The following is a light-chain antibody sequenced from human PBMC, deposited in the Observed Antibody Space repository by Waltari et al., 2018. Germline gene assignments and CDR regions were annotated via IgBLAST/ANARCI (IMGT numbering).Light chain of an antibody. CDR3: QQYYIRRT. Sequence: DIVLTQSPDSLAVSLGERATINCQSSQSLLYHSNDKNYLAWYQQKPGQPPKLLIYWASTRQSGVPDRFSGSGSATDFTLTISSLQSEDVAVYYCQQYYIRRTFGQGTKVEIK. J-gene: IGKJ1*01. CDR1: QSLLYHSNDKNY. V-gene: IGKV4-1*01. CDR2: WAS.